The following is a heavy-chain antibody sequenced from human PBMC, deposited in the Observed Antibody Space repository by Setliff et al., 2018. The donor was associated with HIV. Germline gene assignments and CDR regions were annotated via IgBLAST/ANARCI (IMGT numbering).Heavy chain of an antibody. CDR2: IYYSGST. V-gene: IGHV4-59*08. J-gene: IGHJ6*03. CDR3: ARHSGSSGWYFSDGYYYYMDV. Sequence: SETLSLTCTVSGGSIWNYYWSWIRQPPGKGLEWIGYIYYSGSTNYNPSLRSRVTISVDTSKNLFSLKLSSVTAADTAMYYCARHSGSSGWYFSDGYYYYMDVWGKGTTVTVSS. CDR1: GGSIWNYY. D-gene: IGHD6-19*01.